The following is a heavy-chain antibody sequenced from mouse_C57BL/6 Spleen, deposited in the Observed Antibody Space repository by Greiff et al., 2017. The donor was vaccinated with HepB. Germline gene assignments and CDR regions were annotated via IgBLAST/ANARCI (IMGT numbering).Heavy chain of an antibody. V-gene: IGHV2-9-1*01. D-gene: IGHD2-5*01. CDR1: GFSLTSYA. CDR2: IWTGGGT. J-gene: IGHJ4*01. CDR3: ARFYYSNYDAMDY. Sequence: VMLVESGPGLVAPSQSLSITCTVSGFSLTSYAISWVRQPPGKGLEWLGVIWTGGGTNYNSALKSRLSISKDNSKSQVFLKMNSLQTDDTARYYCARFYYSNYDAMDYWGQGTSVTVSS.